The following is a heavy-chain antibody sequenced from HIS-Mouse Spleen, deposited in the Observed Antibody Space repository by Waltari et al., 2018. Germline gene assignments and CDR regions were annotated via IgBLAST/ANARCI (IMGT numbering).Heavy chain of an antibody. CDR1: GGPISSRSYY. CDR2: IYYSGST. J-gene: IGHJ2*01. D-gene: IGHD6-13*01. V-gene: IGHV4-39*07. CDR3: AREIPYSSSWYDWYFDL. Sequence: QLQLQESGPGLAKPSATLSLTCTVSGGPISSRSYYWGGIRQPPGKGLEWIGSIYYSGSTYYNPSLKSRVTISVDTSKNQFSLKLSSVTAADTAVYYCAREIPYSSSWYDWYFDLWGRGTLVTVSS.